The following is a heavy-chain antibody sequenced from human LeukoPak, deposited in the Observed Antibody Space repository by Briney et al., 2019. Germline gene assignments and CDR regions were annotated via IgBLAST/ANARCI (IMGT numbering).Heavy chain of an antibody. Sequence: SQTLSLTCTVSGGSISSGSYYWSWIRQPAGKVLEWIGRIYTRGSTNYNPSLKSRVTISVDTSKNQFSLKLSSVTAADTAVYYCARADYSNYRWFDPWGQGTLVTVSS. J-gene: IGHJ5*02. CDR2: IYTRGST. D-gene: IGHD4-11*01. CDR3: ARADYSNYRWFDP. CDR1: GGSISSGSYY. V-gene: IGHV4-61*02.